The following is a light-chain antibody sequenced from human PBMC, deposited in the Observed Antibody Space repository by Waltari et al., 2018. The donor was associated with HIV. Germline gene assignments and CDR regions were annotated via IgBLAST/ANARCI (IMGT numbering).Light chain of an antibody. V-gene: IGLV1-44*01. Sequence: QSVLTQPPSASGAPGQRVSISCFGGNSNIGRYAVSWYQQLPGTAPKLLIYSNTQRPAGVPDRFSGSKSGTSASLAIGGLQSEDEADYYCAAWDDSLSGSVVFGGGTKLTVL. CDR1: NSNIGRYA. CDR2: SNT. J-gene: IGLJ2*01. CDR3: AAWDDSLSGSVV.